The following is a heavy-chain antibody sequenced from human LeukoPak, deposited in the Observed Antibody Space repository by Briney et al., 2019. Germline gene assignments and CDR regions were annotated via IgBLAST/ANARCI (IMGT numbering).Heavy chain of an antibody. D-gene: IGHD3-3*01. J-gene: IGHJ4*02. Sequence: SQTLSLTCTVSGGSISSGDYYWSWIRQPPGKGLEWFGYIYYSGSTYYNPSLKSRVTISVDTSKNQFSLKLSSVTAADTAVYYCAREFVAYYDFWSGYYTGYFDYWGQGTLVTVSS. CDR2: IYYSGST. V-gene: IGHV4-30-4*01. CDR3: AREFVAYYDFWSGYYTGYFDY. CDR1: GGSISSGDYY.